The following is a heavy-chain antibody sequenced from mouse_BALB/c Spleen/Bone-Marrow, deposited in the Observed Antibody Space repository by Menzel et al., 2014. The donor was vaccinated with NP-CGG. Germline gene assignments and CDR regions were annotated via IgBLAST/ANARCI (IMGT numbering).Heavy chain of an antibody. V-gene: IGHV1S22*01. Sequence: LQESGSELVRPGASVKLSSKASGYTFTSYWMHWVKQRHGQGLEWIGNIYPGSGSTNYDEKLKSKGTLTVDTSSSTAYMHLSSLTSEDSAVYDCTREGWLRYFDYWGQGTTLTVSS. CDR2: IYPGSGST. CDR3: TREGWLRYFDY. CDR1: GYTFTSYW. D-gene: IGHD2-2*01. J-gene: IGHJ2*01.